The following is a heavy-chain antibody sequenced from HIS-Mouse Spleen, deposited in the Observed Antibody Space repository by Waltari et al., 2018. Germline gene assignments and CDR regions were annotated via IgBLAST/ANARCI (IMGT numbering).Heavy chain of an antibody. CDR2: IYYSGST. J-gene: IGHJ2*01. CDR1: GGSISSSSYY. V-gene: IGHV4-39*07. Sequence: QLQLQESGPGLVTPSETLSPTGTVSGGSISSSSYYGGWIRQPPGKGLEWIGSIYYSGSTYYNPSLKSRVTISVDTSKNQFSLKLSSVTAADTAVYYCAREIPYSSSWYDWYFDLWGRGTLVTVSS. CDR3: AREIPYSSSWYDWYFDL. D-gene: IGHD6-13*01.